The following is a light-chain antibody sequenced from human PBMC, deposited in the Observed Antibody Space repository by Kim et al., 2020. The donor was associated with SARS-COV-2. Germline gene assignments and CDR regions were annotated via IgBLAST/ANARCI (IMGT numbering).Light chain of an antibody. CDR2: DVS. CDR3: SSLTSSITYV. J-gene: IGLJ1*01. Sequence: GQSITIACTGTSSDVSGYTHVSWYQQHPGKAPKLMIYDVSKWPSGVSNRFSGSKSGNTASLTISWLQAEDEADYYCSSLTSSITYVFGTGTKVTVL. V-gene: IGLV2-14*04. CDR1: SSDVSGYTH.